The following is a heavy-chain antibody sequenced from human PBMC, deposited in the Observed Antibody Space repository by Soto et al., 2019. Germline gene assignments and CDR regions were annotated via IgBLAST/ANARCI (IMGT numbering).Heavy chain of an antibody. CDR3: ARDLQAGTDNVNWFAL. CDR2: IAYDGSNR. J-gene: IGHJ5*02. D-gene: IGHD1-1*01. Sequence: QVQLVESGGGVVQPGRSLRLSCAASGFSISRSAMHWVRQAPGKGLEWVAVIAYDGSNRWYADSAKGRFTLSRDNSKNTVYLQMSSLRGEDTAVYYCARDLQAGTDNVNWFALWGQGTLVTVSS. CDR1: GFSISRSA. V-gene: IGHV3-30*04.